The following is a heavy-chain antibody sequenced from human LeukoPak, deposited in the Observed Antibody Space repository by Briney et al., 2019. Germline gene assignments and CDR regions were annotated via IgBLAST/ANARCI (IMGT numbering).Heavy chain of an antibody. J-gene: IGHJ6*02. V-gene: IGHV1-18*01. D-gene: IGHD6-13*01. Sequence: ASVKVSCKASGYTFTSYGISWVRQAPGQGLEWMGWISAYNGNTNYAQKLQGRVTMTTDTSTSTAYMEVRSLRSDDTAVYYCARDAHQIAGHYYYYGMDVWGQGTTVTVSS. CDR3: ARDAHQIAGHYYYYGMDV. CDR2: ISAYNGNT. CDR1: GYTFTSYG.